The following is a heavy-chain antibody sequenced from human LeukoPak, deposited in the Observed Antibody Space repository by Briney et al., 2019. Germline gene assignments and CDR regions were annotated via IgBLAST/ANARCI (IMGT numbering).Heavy chain of an antibody. D-gene: IGHD3-10*01. CDR2: ISGSGGST. J-gene: IGHJ4*02. CDR1: GFTFSSYA. V-gene: IGHV3-23*01. Sequence: GGSLRLSCAASGFTFSSYAISWVRQAPGKGLEWVSAISGSGGSTYYADSVKGRFTISRDNSKNTLYLQMNSLRAEDTAVYYCARDPGVSSVVLWFGESYFDYWGQGTLVTVSS. CDR3: ARDPGVSSVVLWFGESYFDY.